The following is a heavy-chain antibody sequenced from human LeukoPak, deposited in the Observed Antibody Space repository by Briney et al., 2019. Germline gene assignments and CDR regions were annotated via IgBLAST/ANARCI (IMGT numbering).Heavy chain of an antibody. CDR2: IYYSGST. Sequence: SETLSLTCTVSGGSISSSSYYWGWIRQPPGKGLEWIESIYYSGSTYYNPSLKSRVTISVDTSKNQFSLKLSSVTAADTAVYYCARGRVSGYYFFYFDYWGQGTLVTVSS. J-gene: IGHJ4*02. CDR3: ARGRVSGYYFFYFDY. V-gene: IGHV4-39*01. D-gene: IGHD3-22*01. CDR1: GGSISSSSYY.